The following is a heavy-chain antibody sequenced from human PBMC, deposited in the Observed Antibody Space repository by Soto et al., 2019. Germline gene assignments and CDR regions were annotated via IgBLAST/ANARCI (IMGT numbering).Heavy chain of an antibody. J-gene: IGHJ5*02. CDR2: IFSSDIK. V-gene: IGHV2-26*01. CDR3: LLIIGNLDFWNGYLLTDKWFDP. D-gene: IGHD3-3*01. Sequence: SGPTLVNPTDTLTLTCSVSGVSLSDARRGVSWIRQPPGKALEWLAHIFSSDIKSYSPTLKSRLTISKDTSKSHVVLTLTNMEPVDTAKYYCLLIIGNLDFWNGYLLTDKWFDPWGQGTQLTVSS. CDR1: GVSLSDARRG.